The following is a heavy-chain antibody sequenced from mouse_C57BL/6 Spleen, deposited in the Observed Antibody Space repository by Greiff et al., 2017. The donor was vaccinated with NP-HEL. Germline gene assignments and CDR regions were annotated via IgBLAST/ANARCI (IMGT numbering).Heavy chain of an antibody. D-gene: IGHD2-4*01. CDR3: ATYDYGSAWFAY. Sequence: QVQLQQSGPELVKPGASVKISCKASGYSFTSYYIHWVKQRPGQGLEWIGWIYPGSGNTKYNEKFKGKATLTADTSSSTAYMQLSSLTSEDSAVYYCATYDYGSAWFAYWGQGTLVTVSA. CDR1: GYSFTSYY. J-gene: IGHJ3*01. V-gene: IGHV1-66*01. CDR2: IYPGSGNT.